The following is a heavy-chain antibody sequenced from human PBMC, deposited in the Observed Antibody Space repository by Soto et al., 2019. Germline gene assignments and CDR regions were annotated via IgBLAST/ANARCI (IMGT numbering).Heavy chain of an antibody. J-gene: IGHJ4*02. D-gene: IGHD3-10*01. CDR3: ARLPWPQYGSGSYSGY. CDR2: IYSGGST. CDR1: GFTVSSNY. Sequence: EVQLVESGGGLVQPGGSLRLSCAASGFTVSSNYMSWVRQAPGKGLEWVSVIYSGGSTYYGDSVKGRFTISRDNSKNTLDLQMNRLRAEDTAVYYWARLPWPQYGSGSYSGYWGQGTLVTVSS. V-gene: IGHV3-66*04.